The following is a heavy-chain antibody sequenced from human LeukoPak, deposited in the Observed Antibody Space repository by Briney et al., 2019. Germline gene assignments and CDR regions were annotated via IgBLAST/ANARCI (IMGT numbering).Heavy chain of an antibody. CDR1: GYTFTGYY. Sequence: ASVKVSCKASGYTFTGYYMHWVRQAPGQGLEWMGWINPNSGGTNYAQKFQGWVTMTRVTSISTAYMELSRLRSDDTAVYYCARDRSESVGIVATGLFDYWGQGTLVTVSS. CDR3: ARDRSESVGIVATGLFDY. V-gene: IGHV1-2*04. CDR2: INPNSGGT. D-gene: IGHD5-12*01. J-gene: IGHJ4*02.